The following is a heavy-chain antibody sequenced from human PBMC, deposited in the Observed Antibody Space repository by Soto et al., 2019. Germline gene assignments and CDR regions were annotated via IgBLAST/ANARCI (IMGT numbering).Heavy chain of an antibody. D-gene: IGHD2-2*01. CDR2: IYSGGST. J-gene: IGHJ6*02. Sequence: EVQLVESGGGLVQPGGSLRLSCAASGFTVSSNYMSWVRQAPGKGLEWVSVIYSGGSTYYADSVKGRFTISRHNSMNTLYLQMNSLRAEDTAVYYCARVISSTSSYYYYYGMDVWGQGTTVTVSS. CDR3: ARVISSTSSYYYYYGMDV. V-gene: IGHV3-53*04. CDR1: GFTVSSNY.